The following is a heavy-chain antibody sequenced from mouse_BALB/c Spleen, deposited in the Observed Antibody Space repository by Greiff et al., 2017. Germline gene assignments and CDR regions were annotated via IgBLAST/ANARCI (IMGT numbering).Heavy chain of an antibody. CDR2: ISSGSSTI. Sequence: EVQRVESGGGLVQPGGSRKLSCAASGFTLSSFGMHWVRQAPEKGLEWVAYISSGSSTIYYADTVKGRFTISRDNPKNTLFLQMTSLRSEDTAMYYCAGGGHYYAMDYWGQGTSVTVSS. CDR1: GFTLSSFG. J-gene: IGHJ4*01. CDR3: AGGGHYYAMDY. V-gene: IGHV5-17*02.